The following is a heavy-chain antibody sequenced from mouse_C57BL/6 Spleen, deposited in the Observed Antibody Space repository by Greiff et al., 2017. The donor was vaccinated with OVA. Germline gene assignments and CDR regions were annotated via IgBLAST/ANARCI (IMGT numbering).Heavy chain of an antibody. CDR2: IDPEDGDT. V-gene: IGHV14-1*01. J-gene: IGHJ2*01. Sequence: VQLQQSGAELVRPGASVKVSCTASGFNIKDYYMHWVKQRPEQGLEWIGRIDPEDGDTEYAPKFQGKATMTADTSSNTAYLQLSSLTSEDTAVYYCTTVTTVVDFDYCCQGTTLTVSS. D-gene: IGHD1-1*01. CDR3: TTVTTVVDFDY. CDR1: GFNIKDYY.